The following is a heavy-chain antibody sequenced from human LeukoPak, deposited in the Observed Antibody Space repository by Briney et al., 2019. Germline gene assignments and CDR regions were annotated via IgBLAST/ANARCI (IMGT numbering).Heavy chain of an antibody. Sequence: PSETLSLTCTVSGYSISSGYYWGWIRQPPGKGLEWIGSIYHSGSTYYNPSLKSRVTISVDTSKNQFSLKLSSVTAADTAVYYCARGGGYGDYWGQGTLVTVSS. CDR2: IYHSGST. J-gene: IGHJ4*02. CDR3: ARGGGYGDY. D-gene: IGHD5-12*01. V-gene: IGHV4-38-2*02. CDR1: GYSISSGYY.